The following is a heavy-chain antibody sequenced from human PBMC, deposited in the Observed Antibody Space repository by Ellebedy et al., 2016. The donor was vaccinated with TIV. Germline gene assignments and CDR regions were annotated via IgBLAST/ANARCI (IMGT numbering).Heavy chain of an antibody. Sequence: AASVKVSCKASGYPFPNYGVSWVRQAPGQGLEWVGWISAYNGNTKYGQKFKGRISLTTDTSMGTAYMELRSLRSDDTGVYFCARDVPADAAALLDYWGQGTRVTVSS. J-gene: IGHJ4*02. D-gene: IGHD2-2*01. CDR1: GYPFPNYG. CDR3: ARDVPADAAALLDY. V-gene: IGHV1-18*04. CDR2: ISAYNGNT.